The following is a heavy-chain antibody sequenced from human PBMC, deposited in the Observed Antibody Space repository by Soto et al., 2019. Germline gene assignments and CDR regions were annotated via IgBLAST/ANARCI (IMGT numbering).Heavy chain of an antibody. Sequence: HVHLVQSGAEVKKPGSSVRVSCKASGGSFSNYAVTWVRQAPGQRLEWMGGITPMFGIANYAQKFQGRVTLTADESTGTAYMELSSLRSDDTATYYCASDRHHSGFEDWGQGTLVTVSS. V-gene: IGHV1-69*01. CDR3: ASDRHHSGFED. CDR1: GGSFSNYA. J-gene: IGHJ4*02. CDR2: ITPMFGIA.